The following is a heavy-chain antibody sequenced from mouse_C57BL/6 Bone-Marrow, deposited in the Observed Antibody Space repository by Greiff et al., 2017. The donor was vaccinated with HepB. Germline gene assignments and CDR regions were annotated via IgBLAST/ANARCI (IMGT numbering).Heavy chain of an antibody. D-gene: IGHD1-1*01. CDR3: ARDGGSSYEGWYFDV. V-gene: IGHV3-3*01. J-gene: IGHJ1*03. CDR1: GFSINSDCY. CDR2: TFYSGIT. Sequence: EVKLQESGPSLVRPSQTLSLTCTVTGFSINSDCYWIWIRQFPGNKLEYIGYTFYSGITYYNPSLESRTYITRDTSKNQFSLKLSSVTTEDTATYYWARDGGSSYEGWYFDVWGTGTTVTVSS.